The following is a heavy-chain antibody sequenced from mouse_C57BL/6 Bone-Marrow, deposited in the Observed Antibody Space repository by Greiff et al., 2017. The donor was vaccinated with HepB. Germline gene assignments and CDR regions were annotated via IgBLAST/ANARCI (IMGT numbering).Heavy chain of an antibody. Sequence: EVNLVESGGGLVQPGGSLKLSCAASGFTFSDYGMAWVRQAPRKGPEWVAFISNLAYSIYYADTVTGRVTIARENAKNTLYLEMSSLRSEDTAMYYCARQGTGNYAMDYWGQGTSVTVSS. D-gene: IGHD4-1*01. CDR1: GFTFSDYG. CDR2: ISNLAYSI. CDR3: ARQGTGNYAMDY. V-gene: IGHV5-15*01. J-gene: IGHJ4*01.